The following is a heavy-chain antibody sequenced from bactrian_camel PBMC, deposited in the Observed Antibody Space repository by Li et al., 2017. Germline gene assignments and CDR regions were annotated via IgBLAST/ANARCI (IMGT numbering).Heavy chain of an antibody. V-gene: IGHV3S1*01. CDR1: GYTYSSYC. J-gene: IGHJ4*01. CDR2: IASGGGST. Sequence: HVQLVESGGGSVRAGGSLRLSCAASGYTYSSYCMGWFRQAPGKGLEWVSGIASGGGSTYYADSVKGRFTISRNNAKNTLYLQLNSLKTEDTAVYYCARGDWNVGFDYWGQGTQVTVS. D-gene: IGHD1*01. CDR3: ARGDWNVGFDY.